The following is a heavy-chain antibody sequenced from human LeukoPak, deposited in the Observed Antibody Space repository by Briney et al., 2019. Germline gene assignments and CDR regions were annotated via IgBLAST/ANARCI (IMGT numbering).Heavy chain of an antibody. CDR3: ARPGLYSSSWRTSDF. V-gene: IGHV1-3*01. CDR2: ISGHNGDT. Sequence: ASVKVSCKASGYSFHGYDLQWLRQAPGQRLEWMGWISGHNGDTRYSQKFQDRITLTRDTSASTGYMELTSLTSEDTAVYYCARPGLYSSSWRTSDFWGQGTLSPSP. J-gene: IGHJ4*02. CDR1: GYSFHGYD. D-gene: IGHD6-19*01.